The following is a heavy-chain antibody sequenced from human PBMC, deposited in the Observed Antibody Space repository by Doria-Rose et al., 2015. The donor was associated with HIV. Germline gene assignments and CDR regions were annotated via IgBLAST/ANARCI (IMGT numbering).Heavy chain of an antibody. V-gene: IGHV3-30-3*01. CDR2: ISFDGSDK. Sequence: SGGGVVQPGRSRRLSCVASGFSFSAYAIHWVRQAPGKGLEWVAVISFDGSDKNYADSVKGRFTISRDNSKNTLSLQMNSLRTEDTAVYYCARDPLAVPSGIDYWGQGALVTVSS. D-gene: IGHD6-19*01. CDR1: GFSFSAYA. CDR3: ARDPLAVPSGIDY. J-gene: IGHJ4*02.